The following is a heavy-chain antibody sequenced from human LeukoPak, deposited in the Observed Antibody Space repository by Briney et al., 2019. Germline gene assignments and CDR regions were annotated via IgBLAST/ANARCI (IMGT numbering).Heavy chain of an antibody. Sequence: PGGSLRLSCAASGFTFSSHSMNWVRQAPGKGLEWVAFIWYDGSNQDHADSVKGRFTISRDNSKNTLYLQMNTLRAEDTAVYYCARFVGGIGFDYWGQGTLVTVSS. J-gene: IGHJ4*02. CDR2: IWYDGSNQ. CDR3: ARFVGGIGFDY. CDR1: GFTFSSHS. V-gene: IGHV3-33*08. D-gene: IGHD6-13*01.